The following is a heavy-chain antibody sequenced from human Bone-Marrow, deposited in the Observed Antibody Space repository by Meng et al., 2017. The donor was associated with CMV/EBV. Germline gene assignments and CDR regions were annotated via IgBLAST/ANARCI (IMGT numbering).Heavy chain of an antibody. CDR2: VSIDGKNE. D-gene: IGHD3-3*01. Sequence: GESLKISCAASGFTFSDYVVHWVRQAPGKGLEWVAIVSIDGKNEYYADSVRGRFTVSRDNSKNTVYLQMNSLRDEDTAVYYCACYCCSGYYFEYWGHGTLVTVSS. V-gene: IGHV3-30*03. CDR3: ACYCCSGYYFEY. CDR1: GFTFSDYV. J-gene: IGHJ4*01.